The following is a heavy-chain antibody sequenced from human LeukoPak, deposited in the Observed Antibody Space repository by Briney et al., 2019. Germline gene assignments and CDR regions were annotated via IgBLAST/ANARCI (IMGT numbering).Heavy chain of an antibody. CDR1: GFTFSSYA. J-gene: IGHJ4*02. Sequence: GGSLRLSCAASGFTFSSYAMSWVRHAPGKGLEWVSAISGSGGSTYYADSVKGRFTISRDNSNNTLYRQMNSLRAQDTAVYYCAKGVGIRYFDWPEIFDYWGQGTLVTVSS. CDR2: ISGSGGST. CDR3: AKGVGIRYFDWPEIFDY. D-gene: IGHD3-9*01. V-gene: IGHV3-23*01.